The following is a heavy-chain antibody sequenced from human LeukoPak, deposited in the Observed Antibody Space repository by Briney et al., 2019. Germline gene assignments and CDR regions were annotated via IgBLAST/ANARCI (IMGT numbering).Heavy chain of an antibody. Sequence: GGSLRLSCAASGFTFDDYDMHWVRQAPGKGLDWVSGISGNSGTIDYADSVKGRFTISRDNAKNSLYLQMNSLRAEDTALYYCAKAPNIVGAKGTFDIWGQGTMVTVSS. V-gene: IGHV3-9*01. CDR3: AKAPNIVGAKGTFDI. J-gene: IGHJ3*02. D-gene: IGHD1-26*01. CDR2: ISGNSGTI. CDR1: GFTFDDYD.